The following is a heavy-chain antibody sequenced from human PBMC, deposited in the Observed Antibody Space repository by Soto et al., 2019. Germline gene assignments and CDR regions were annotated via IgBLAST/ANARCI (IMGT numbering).Heavy chain of an antibody. Sequence: QITLKESGPTLVKPTQTLTLTCTFSGFSLSTSGVGVGWIRQPPGKALEWLALIYWNDDKRYSPSLKSRLTITKDTSKNQVVLTMTNMDPVDTATYYCAHNQGSSCYGYYYYGMDVWGQGTTVTVSS. D-gene: IGHD6-13*01. V-gene: IGHV2-5*01. CDR3: AHNQGSSCYGYYYYGMDV. CDR1: GFSLSTSGVG. CDR2: IYWNDDK. J-gene: IGHJ6*02.